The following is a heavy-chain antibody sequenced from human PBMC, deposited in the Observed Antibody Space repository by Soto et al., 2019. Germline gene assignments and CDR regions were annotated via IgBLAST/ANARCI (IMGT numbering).Heavy chain of an antibody. CDR3: AKDRGSSWPQNDAFDI. D-gene: IGHD6-13*01. CDR2: ISGSGGST. V-gene: IGHV3-23*01. CDR1: GFTFSSYA. J-gene: IGHJ3*02. Sequence: GGSLRLSCAASGFTFSSYAMSWVRQAPGKGLEWVSAISGSGGSTYYADSVKGRFTISRDNSKNTLYLQMNSLRAEDTAVYYCAKDRGSSWPQNDAFDIWGQGTMVTVSS.